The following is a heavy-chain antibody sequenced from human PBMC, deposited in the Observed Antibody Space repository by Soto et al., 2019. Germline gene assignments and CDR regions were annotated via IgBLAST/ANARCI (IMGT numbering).Heavy chain of an antibody. Sequence: ASVKVSCKASGYTFTSYAMHWVRQAPGQRLEWMGWINAGNGNTKYSQKFQGRVTITRDTSASTAYMELSSLRSEDTAVYYCARGFMGARHQYYFDYWGQGTLVTVS. CDR1: GYTFTSYA. CDR2: INAGNGNT. J-gene: IGHJ4*02. CDR3: ARGFMGARHQYYFDY. D-gene: IGHD1-26*01. V-gene: IGHV1-3*01.